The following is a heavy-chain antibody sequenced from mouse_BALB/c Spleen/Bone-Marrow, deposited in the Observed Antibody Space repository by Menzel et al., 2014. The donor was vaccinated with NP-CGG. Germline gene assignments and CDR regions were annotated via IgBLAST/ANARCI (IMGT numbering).Heavy chain of an antibody. CDR3: ARGYDYSSWFAY. J-gene: IGHJ3*01. CDR2: INVNGDTT. D-gene: IGHD2-4*01. CDR1: GFTFSNYG. Sequence: EVQLVESGGGLVQPGGSLKLSCAASGFTFSNYGMSWVRQTPDKRLEMIATINVNGDTTYHPDSAKGRFTISRDNVKNALYLQMSSLKSEDTAMYYCARGYDYSSWFAYWGQGTLVTVSA. V-gene: IGHV5-6-3*01.